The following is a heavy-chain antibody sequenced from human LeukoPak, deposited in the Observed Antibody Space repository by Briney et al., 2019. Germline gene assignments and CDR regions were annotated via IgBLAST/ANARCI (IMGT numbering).Heavy chain of an antibody. CDR1: GFTFSSYW. CDR3: AREGSSSWHAPDGMDV. J-gene: IGHJ6*02. V-gene: IGHV3-7*01. D-gene: IGHD6-13*01. Sequence: PGGSLRLSCAASGFTFSSYWMSWVRQAPGKGLEWVANIKQDGSEKYYVDSVKGRFTISRDNAKNSLYPQMNSLRAEDTAVYYCAREGSSSWHAPDGMDVWGQGTTVTVSS. CDR2: IKQDGSEK.